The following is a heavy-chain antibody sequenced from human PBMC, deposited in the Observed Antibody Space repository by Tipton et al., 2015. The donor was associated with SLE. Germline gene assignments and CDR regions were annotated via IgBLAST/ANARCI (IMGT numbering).Heavy chain of an antibody. J-gene: IGHJ5*01. CDR1: GGSISSSSYY. CDR3: ANYYDFLSDAAWGWFDS. CDR2: IYYSGSI. V-gene: IGHV4-39*01. Sequence: TLSLTCTVSGGSISSSSYYWGWIRQPPGKGLEWIGSIYYSGSIYYNPSLESRLTISVDTSKNQFSLKLSSVTAADTAVYYCANYYDFLSDAAWGWFDSWGQGALVTVSS. D-gene: IGHD3-3*01.